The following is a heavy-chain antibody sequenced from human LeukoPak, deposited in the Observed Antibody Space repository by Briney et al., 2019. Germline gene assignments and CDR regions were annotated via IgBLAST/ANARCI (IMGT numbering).Heavy chain of an antibody. CDR3: VKDDGWVQYAN. D-gene: IGHD5-24*01. CDR1: GFTFNSYA. J-gene: IGHJ4*02. Sequence: GGSLRLSCAASGFTFNSYAMTWVRQVPGKGLEWVSAISGSGGSTYYADSVKGRFIISRDNSKNTVYLQMNSLSAEDAAVYYCVKDDGWVQYANWGQGTLVTVSS. V-gene: IGHV3-23*01. CDR2: ISGSGGST.